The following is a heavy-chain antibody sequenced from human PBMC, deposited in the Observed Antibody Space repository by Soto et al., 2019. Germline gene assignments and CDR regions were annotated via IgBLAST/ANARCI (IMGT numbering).Heavy chain of an antibody. Sequence: HPGGSLRLSCATFGFTFKTYAMTWVRLVPGKGLEWVAVITGSGGTIYYADSVKGRFTISRDNSKDTVYLQMNSLRADDTALYFCAKDKSAWGFFDLWGQGTQVTVSS. CDR2: ITGSGGTI. J-gene: IGHJ4*02. CDR1: GFTFKTYA. D-gene: IGHD7-27*01. CDR3: AKDKSAWGFFDL. V-gene: IGHV3-23*01.